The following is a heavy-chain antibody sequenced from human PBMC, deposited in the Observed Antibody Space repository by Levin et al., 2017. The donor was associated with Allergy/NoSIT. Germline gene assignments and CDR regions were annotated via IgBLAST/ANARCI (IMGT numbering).Heavy chain of an antibody. CDR1: GGSFSGYY. Sequence: SETLSLTCAVYGGSFSGYYWSWIRQPPGKGLEWIGEINHSGSTNYNPSLKSRVTISVDTSKNQFSLKLSSVTAADTAVYYCARGLGHGDYGWSLVYWGQGTLVTVSS. CDR2: INHSGST. J-gene: IGHJ4*02. D-gene: IGHD4-17*01. CDR3: ARGLGHGDYGWSLVY. V-gene: IGHV4-34*01.